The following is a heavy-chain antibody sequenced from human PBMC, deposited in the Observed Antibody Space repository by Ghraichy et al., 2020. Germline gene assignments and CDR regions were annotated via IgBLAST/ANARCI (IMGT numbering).Heavy chain of an antibody. CDR1: GGSISSYY. Sequence: SETLSLTCTVSGGSISSYYWSWIRQPPGKGLEWIGYIYYSGSTNYNPSLKSRVTISVDTSKNQFSLKLSSVTAADTAVYYCACGGGPQYCGGDCYSPDDAFDIWGQGTMVTVSS. V-gene: IGHV4-59*01. D-gene: IGHD2-21*02. CDR2: IYYSGST. CDR3: ACGGGPQYCGGDCYSPDDAFDI. J-gene: IGHJ3*02.